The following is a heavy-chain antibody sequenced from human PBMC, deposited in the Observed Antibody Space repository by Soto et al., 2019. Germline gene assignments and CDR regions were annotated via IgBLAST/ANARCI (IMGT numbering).Heavy chain of an antibody. Sequence: SETLSLTCTVSGGSISGYYWSWIRQPPGKGLEWLGYIFYSGTTNYNPSLQSRLTISVDTPKNQFSLTLSSVTAADTAVYYCAKGGGRGVHGGDWFDYWGLGTLVTVSS. D-gene: IGHD2-21*02. V-gene: IGHV4-59*01. CDR1: GGSISGYY. J-gene: IGHJ4*02. CDR3: AKGGGRGVHGGDWFDY. CDR2: IFYSGTT.